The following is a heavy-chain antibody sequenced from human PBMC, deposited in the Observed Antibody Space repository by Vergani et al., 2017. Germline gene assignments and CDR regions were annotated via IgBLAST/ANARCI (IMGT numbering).Heavy chain of an antibody. CDR1: GFSFPGYA. J-gene: IGHJ6*02. D-gene: IGHD4/OR15-4a*01. Sequence: EVQLLESGGGLVQPGGSLRLSCEASGFSFPGYAMSWVRQAPGKGLEWVSYISSSSSTIYYADSVKGRFTISRDNAKNSLYLQMNSLRAEDTAVYYCARQLDYRYYYGMDVWGQGTTVTVSS. CDR3: ARQLDYRYYYGMDV. V-gene: IGHV3-48*01. CDR2: ISSSSSTI.